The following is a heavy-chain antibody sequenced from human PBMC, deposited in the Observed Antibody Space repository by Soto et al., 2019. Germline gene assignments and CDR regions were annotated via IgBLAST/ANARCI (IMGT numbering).Heavy chain of an antibody. Sequence: SETLSLTCTVSGGSISSSSYYWGWIRQPPGEGLEWIGSIYYSGSTYYNPSLKSRVTISVDTSKNQFSLKLSSVTAADTAVYYCARHDYDVATITGGGTAMVSYYYYGMDVWGQGTTVTVSS. CDR1: GGSISSSSYY. D-gene: IGHD5-18*01. CDR2: IYYSGST. V-gene: IGHV4-39*01. CDR3: ARHDYDVATITGGGTAMVSYYYYGMDV. J-gene: IGHJ6*02.